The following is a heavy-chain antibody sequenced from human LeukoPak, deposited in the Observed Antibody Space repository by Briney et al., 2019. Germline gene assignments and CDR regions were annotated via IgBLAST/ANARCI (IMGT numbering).Heavy chain of an antibody. CDR1: GGSISSYY. J-gene: IGHJ3*02. D-gene: IGHD3-22*01. Sequence: PSETLSLTCTVSGGSISSYYWSWIRQPAGKGLEWIGRIYTSGSTNYNPSLKSRVTMSVDTSKNQFSLKLSSVTAADTAVYYCASSTYYYDSSGYYRGAFDIWGQGTMVTVSS. V-gene: IGHV4-4*07. CDR3: ASSTYYYDSSGYYRGAFDI. CDR2: IYTSGST.